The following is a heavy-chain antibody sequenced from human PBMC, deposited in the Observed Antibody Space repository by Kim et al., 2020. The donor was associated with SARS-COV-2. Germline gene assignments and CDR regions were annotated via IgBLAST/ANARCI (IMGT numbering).Heavy chain of an antibody. V-gene: IGHV3-23*01. J-gene: IGHJ4*02. CDR1: GFTFSSYA. Sequence: GGSLRLSCAASGFTFSSYAMSWVRQAPGKGLEWVSAISGSGGSTYYADSVKGRFTISRDNSKNTLYLQMNSLRAEDTAVYYCAKPPYDYVWGSYRAQIDYWGQGTLVTVSS. CDR2: ISGSGGST. CDR3: AKPPYDYVWGSYRAQIDY. D-gene: IGHD3-16*02.